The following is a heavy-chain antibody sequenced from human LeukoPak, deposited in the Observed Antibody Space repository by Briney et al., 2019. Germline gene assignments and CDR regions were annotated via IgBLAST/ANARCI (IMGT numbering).Heavy chain of an antibody. CDR2: IYYSGST. Sequence: SETLSLTCTVSGGSISSYYWSWIRQPPGKGLEWIGYIYYSGSTNYNPSLKSRVTISVDTSKNQFSLKLSSVPAADTAVYYCARGLGIAWYFDLWGRGTLVTVSS. J-gene: IGHJ2*01. CDR3: ARGLGIAWYFDL. CDR1: GGSISSYY. V-gene: IGHV4-59*01. D-gene: IGHD7-27*01.